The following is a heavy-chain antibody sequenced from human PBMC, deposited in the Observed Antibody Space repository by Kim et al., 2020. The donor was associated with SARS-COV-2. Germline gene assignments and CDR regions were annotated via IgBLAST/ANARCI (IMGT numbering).Heavy chain of an antibody. D-gene: IGHD5-18*01. CDR2: IRSKAYGGTT. CDR1: GFTFGDYA. Sequence: GGSLRLSCTASGFTFGDYAMSWSRQAPGKGLEWVGFIRSKAYGGTTEYSATVKGRFTISSDDSKSIAYLQMNSLKTEDTAVYYCTRGYNGISSDRYNWFDPCGQGTLVTVSS. V-gene: IGHV3-49*03. CDR3: TRGYNGISSDRYNWFDP. J-gene: IGHJ5*02.